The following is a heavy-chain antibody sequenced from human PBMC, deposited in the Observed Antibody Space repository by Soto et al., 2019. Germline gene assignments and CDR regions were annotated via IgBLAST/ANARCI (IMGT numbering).Heavy chain of an antibody. CDR3: ARGYGDYYYYYGMDV. D-gene: IGHD4-17*01. CDR2: IIPIFGTA. V-gene: IGHV1-69*13. Sequence: SVKVSCNSSGSTFSSYAISWVRQAHGQGLEWMGGIIPIFGTANYAQKFQGRVTITADESTSTAYMELSSLRSEDTAVYYCARGYGDYYYYYGMDVWGQGTTVTVSS. J-gene: IGHJ6*02. CDR1: GSTFSSYA.